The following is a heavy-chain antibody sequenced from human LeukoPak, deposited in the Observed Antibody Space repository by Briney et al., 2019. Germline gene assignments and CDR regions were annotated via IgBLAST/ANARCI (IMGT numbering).Heavy chain of an antibody. CDR2: IYHSGST. D-gene: IGHD6-6*01. Sequence: SETLSLTCTVSGYSISSGYYWGWIRQPPGKGLEWIGSIYHSGSTYYNPSLKSRVTISVDTSKNQFSLKLSSVTAADTAVYYCARGPTRQYFDSWGRGTLVTVSS. V-gene: IGHV4-38-2*02. J-gene: IGHJ4*02. CDR3: ARGPTRQYFDS. CDR1: GYSISSGYY.